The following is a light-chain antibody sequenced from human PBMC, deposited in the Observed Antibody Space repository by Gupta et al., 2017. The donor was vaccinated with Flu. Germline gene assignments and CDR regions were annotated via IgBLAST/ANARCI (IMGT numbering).Light chain of an antibody. CDR1: QGIGSW. CDR3: QQSKSFPYT. Sequence: PSSVSASLGDRVTITCRARQGIGSWLAWYQQKAGKAPKILIDKASRVQSGVPSRFNGSGSGTNFTLTITSLQPEDFATYYCQQSKSFPYTVGPGTKVEI. CDR2: KAS. V-gene: IGKV1-12*01. J-gene: IGKJ2*01.